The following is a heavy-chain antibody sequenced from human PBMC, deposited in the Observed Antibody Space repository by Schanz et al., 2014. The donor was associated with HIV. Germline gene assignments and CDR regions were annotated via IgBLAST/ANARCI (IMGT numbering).Heavy chain of an antibody. Sequence: QVHLVQSGAEVKKPGASVKVSCKASGYTFISYGITWVRQAPGQGLEWMGWISAYNGNTNYAQKVQGRVTMTTDTSTSTAYMELRSLTSDDTAVYYCARGYCSGGTCYSGDYWGQGTLVTVSS. D-gene: IGHD2-15*01. CDR1: GYTFISYG. J-gene: IGHJ4*02. V-gene: IGHV1-18*01. CDR3: ARGYCSGGTCYSGDY. CDR2: ISAYNGNT.